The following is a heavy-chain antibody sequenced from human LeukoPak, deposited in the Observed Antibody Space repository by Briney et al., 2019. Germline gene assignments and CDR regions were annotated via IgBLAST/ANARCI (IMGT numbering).Heavy chain of an antibody. D-gene: IGHD3-9*01. Sequence: GGSLRLSCAASGFTFSNYAMRWVRQAPGKGLEWVSSITADGGDTYYANSVKGRFTISRDNAKNSLYLQMNSLRAEDTALYYCAKDTGDTYYYGMDVWGQGTTVTVSS. CDR2: ITADGGDT. V-gene: IGHV3-23*01. CDR1: GFTFSNYA. CDR3: AKDTGDTYYYGMDV. J-gene: IGHJ6*02.